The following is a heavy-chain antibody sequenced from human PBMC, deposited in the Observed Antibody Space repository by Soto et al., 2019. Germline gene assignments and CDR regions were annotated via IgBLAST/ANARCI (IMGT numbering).Heavy chain of an antibody. Sequence: SETLSLTCTVSGGSISSYYWSWTGQPPGKGLEWIGYIYYSGSTNYNPSLKSRVTISVDTSKNQFSLKLSSVTAADTAVYYCARRDYYFDYWGQGTLVTASS. CDR1: GGSISSYY. J-gene: IGHJ4*02. V-gene: IGHV4-59*08. CDR2: IYYSGST. CDR3: ARRDYYFDY.